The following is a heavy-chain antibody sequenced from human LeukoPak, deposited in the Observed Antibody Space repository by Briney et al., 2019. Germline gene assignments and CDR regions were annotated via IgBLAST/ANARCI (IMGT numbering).Heavy chain of an antibody. Sequence: PSETLSLTCTVSGGSISSSSYYWGWIRQPPGKGLEWIGSIYYSGSTYYNPSLKSRVTISVDRSKNQFSLKLSSVTAADTAVYYCARGPEIGSYYDYWGQGTLVTVSS. CDR1: GGSISSSSYY. CDR2: IYYSGST. V-gene: IGHV4-39*07. J-gene: IGHJ4*02. CDR3: ARGPEIGSYYDY. D-gene: IGHD1-14*01.